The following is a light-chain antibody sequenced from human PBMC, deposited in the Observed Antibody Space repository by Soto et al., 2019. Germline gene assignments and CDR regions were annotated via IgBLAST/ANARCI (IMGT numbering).Light chain of an antibody. CDR1: SSNIGGNT. V-gene: IGLV1-44*01. J-gene: IGLJ2*01. Sequence: QSALTQPPSASGTPGQRVTISCSGSSSNIGGNTVNWYQQLPGTAPKLLIYSNNQRPSGVPDRFSGSKSGTSASLAISGLQSEDDVDYYCAAWDDSLNAVVLGGGPQLTV. CDR2: SNN. CDR3: AAWDDSLNAVV.